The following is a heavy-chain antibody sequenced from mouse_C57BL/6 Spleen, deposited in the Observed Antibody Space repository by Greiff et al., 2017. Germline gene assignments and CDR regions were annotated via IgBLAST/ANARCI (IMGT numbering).Heavy chain of an antibody. Sequence: QVQLKESGAELVRPGASVTLSCKASGYTFTDYEMHWVKQTPVHGLEWIGAIDPETGGTAYNQKFKGKAILTADKSSSTAYMELRSLTSEDSAVYYCTRRDDGYWAMDYWGQGTSVTVSS. CDR2: IDPETGGT. CDR1: GYTFTDYE. D-gene: IGHD2-3*01. J-gene: IGHJ4*01. CDR3: TRRDDGYWAMDY. V-gene: IGHV1-15*01.